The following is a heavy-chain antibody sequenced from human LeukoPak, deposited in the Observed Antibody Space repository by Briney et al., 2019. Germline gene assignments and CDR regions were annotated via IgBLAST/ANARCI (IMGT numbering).Heavy chain of an antibody. D-gene: IGHD3-9*01. V-gene: IGHV3-48*03. CDR3: AGVSTIPY. Sequence: GGSLRLSCAASGFTFSSYEMNWVRQAPGKGLEWVSYISSSGSTIYYADSVKGRFTISRDNAKNTLFLQMNSLRAEDTAVYYCAGVSTIPYWGQGTLVTVSS. J-gene: IGHJ4*02. CDR2: ISSSGSTI. CDR1: GFTFSSYE.